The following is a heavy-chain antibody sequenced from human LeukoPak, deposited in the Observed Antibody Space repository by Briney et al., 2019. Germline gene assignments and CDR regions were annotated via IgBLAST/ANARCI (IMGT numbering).Heavy chain of an antibody. CDR1: GGSISSYY. CDR2: IYYSGST. J-gene: IGHJ4*02. CDR3: ARDLIAAAGSGIFY. Sequence: PSETLSLTCTVSGGSISSYYWSWIRQPPGKGLEWIGYIYYSGSTNYNPSLKSRVTISVDTSKNQFSLKLSSVTAADTAVYYCARDLIAAAGSGIFYWGQGTLVTVSS. D-gene: IGHD6-13*01. V-gene: IGHV4-59*12.